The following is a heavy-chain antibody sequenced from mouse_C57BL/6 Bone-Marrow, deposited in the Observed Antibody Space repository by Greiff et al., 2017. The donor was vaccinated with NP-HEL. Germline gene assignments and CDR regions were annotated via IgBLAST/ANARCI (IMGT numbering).Heavy chain of an antibody. V-gene: IGHV5-6*01. CDR2: ISSGGSYT. CDR1: GFTFSSYG. CDR3: ARQAANWAWFAY. D-gene: IGHD4-1*01. J-gene: IGHJ3*01. Sequence: EVKLVESGGDLVKPGGSLKLSCAASGFTFSSYGMSWVRQTPDKRLEWVATISSGGSYTYYPDSVKGRFTISRDNAKNTLDLQMSSLKSEDTAMYYWARQAANWAWFAYWGQGTLVTVSA.